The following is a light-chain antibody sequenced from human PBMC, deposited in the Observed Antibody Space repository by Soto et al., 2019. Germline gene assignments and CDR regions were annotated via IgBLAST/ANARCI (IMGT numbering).Light chain of an antibody. Sequence: IVMTQAPDSLAMSLGERATINCKSSQSVLYNSNNDSYLTWYQQKPGQSPRVLIYWASTRESGVPDRFSGSGSGTDFTLTIISLQAEDVAVYYCQQYYSSPWTFGQGTKVDIK. J-gene: IGKJ1*01. CDR2: WAS. CDR1: QSVLYNSNNDSY. CDR3: QQYYSSPWT. V-gene: IGKV4-1*01.